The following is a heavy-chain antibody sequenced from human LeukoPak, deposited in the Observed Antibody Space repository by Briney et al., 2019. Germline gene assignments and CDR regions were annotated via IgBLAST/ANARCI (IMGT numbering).Heavy chain of an antibody. Sequence: SETLSLTCTVSGGSISNYYWSWIRQPAGKGLEWIGRIYTSGSANYNPSLKSRVTISVDTSKNQFSLKLSSVTAADTAVYYCARQYYYDSSGYFDYWGQGTLVTVSS. CDR1: GGSISNYY. CDR2: IYTSGSA. V-gene: IGHV4-4*07. J-gene: IGHJ4*02. D-gene: IGHD3-22*01. CDR3: ARQYYYDSSGYFDY.